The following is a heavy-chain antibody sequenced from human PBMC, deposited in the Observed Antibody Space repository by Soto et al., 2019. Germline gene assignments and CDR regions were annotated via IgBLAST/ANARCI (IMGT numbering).Heavy chain of an antibody. J-gene: IGHJ6*04. D-gene: IGHD6-13*01. CDR1: GGTFSSYA. V-gene: IGHV1-69*06. CDR2: TFPMFGKA. Sequence: QVQLVQSGAEVKKPGSSVKVSCKASGGTFSSYAIRWVRQAPGQGLEWMGGTFPMFGKANYAQKFQGRVTISADKSTSTAYMELSSLTSEDTAVYYCATVDISTWIDGMDVWGKGTTVTVSS. CDR3: ATVDISTWIDGMDV.